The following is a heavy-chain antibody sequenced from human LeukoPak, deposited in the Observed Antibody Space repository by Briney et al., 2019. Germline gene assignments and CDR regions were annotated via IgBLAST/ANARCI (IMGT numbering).Heavy chain of an antibody. J-gene: IGHJ4*02. D-gene: IGHD5-18*01. Sequence: PSETLSLTCAVYGGSFSGYYWSWIRQPPGKGLEWIGYIYYSGSTYYNPSLKSRVTISVDTSKNQFSLKLSSVTAADTAVYYCARDVSALGYSYGIWGQGTLVTVSS. CDR1: GGSFSGYY. CDR2: IYYSGST. V-gene: IGHV4-30-4*08. CDR3: ARDVSALGYSYGI.